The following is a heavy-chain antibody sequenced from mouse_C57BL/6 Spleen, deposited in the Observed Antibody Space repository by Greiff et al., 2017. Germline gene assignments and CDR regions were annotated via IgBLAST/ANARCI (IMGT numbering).Heavy chain of an antibody. Sequence: QVQLQQSGAELVKPGASVKISCKASGYAFSSYWMNWVKQRPGKGLEWIGQIYPGDGDTNYNEKFKGKATLTADKSSSTAYMQLSSLTSEDSAVYFCARWGKLCPFDYWGQGTTLTVSS. CDR2: IYPGDGDT. D-gene: IGHD2-1*01. J-gene: IGHJ2*01. CDR1: GYAFSSYW. V-gene: IGHV1-80*01. CDR3: ARWGKLCPFDY.